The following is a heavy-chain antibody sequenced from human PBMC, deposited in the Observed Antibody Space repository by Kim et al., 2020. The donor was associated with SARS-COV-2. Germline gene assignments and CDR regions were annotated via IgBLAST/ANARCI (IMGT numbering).Heavy chain of an antibody. V-gene: IGHV3-7*01. CDR3: VKNYGDY. D-gene: IGHD3-16*01. Sequence: EEGSKIDYGDSEKGRCTIARDNAKNSLYLQMNGLRDEDTALYYCVKNYGDYWGQGTLVTVSS. J-gene: IGHJ4*02. CDR2: EEGSKI.